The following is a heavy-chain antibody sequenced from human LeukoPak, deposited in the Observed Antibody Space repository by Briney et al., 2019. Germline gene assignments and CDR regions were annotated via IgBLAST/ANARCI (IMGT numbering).Heavy chain of an antibody. D-gene: IGHD4-17*01. CDR1: GFTFSSYW. CDR3: ARGLSTVTPEFDY. CDR2: IWYDGSNK. V-gene: IGHV3-33*08. J-gene: IGHJ4*02. Sequence: PGGSLRLSCAASGFTFSSYWMHWVRQAPGKGLEWVAVIWYDGSNKYYADSVKGRFTISRDNSKNTLYLQMNSLRAEDTAVYYCARGLSTVTPEFDYWGQGTLVTVSS.